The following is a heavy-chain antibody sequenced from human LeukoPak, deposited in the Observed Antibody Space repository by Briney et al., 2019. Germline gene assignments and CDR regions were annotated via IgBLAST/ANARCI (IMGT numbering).Heavy chain of an antibody. D-gene: IGHD4-23*01. CDR3: AKRGGNTGYYAMDV. CDR1: GYSISSGYY. J-gene: IGHJ6*02. CDR2: IYYSGST. V-gene: IGHV4-61*01. Sequence: PSETLSLTCTVSGYSISSGYYWGWIRQPPGKGLEWIGYIYYSGSTNYNPSLKSRVTISVDTSKNQFSLKLSSVTAADTAVYYCAKRGGNTGYYAMDVWGQGTTVIVPS.